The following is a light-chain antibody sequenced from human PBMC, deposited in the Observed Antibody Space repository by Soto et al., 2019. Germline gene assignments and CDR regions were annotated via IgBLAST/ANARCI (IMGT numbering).Light chain of an antibody. V-gene: IGKV1-39*01. CDR3: QQSYSTPWT. J-gene: IGKJ1*01. CDR1: HNTRGY. CDR2: AAS. Sequence: YSLSASVRDRVTITCRASHNTRGYLNWYQQKPGKAPKLLIYAASNLQSGIPSRFSGSGSETDFTLTISSLQPEDCATYYCQQSYSTPWTLGQGTKVDIK.